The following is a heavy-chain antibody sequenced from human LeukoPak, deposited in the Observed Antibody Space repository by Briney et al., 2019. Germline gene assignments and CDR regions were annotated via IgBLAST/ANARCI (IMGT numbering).Heavy chain of an antibody. J-gene: IGHJ4*02. D-gene: IGHD6-19*01. V-gene: IGHV3-21*01. Sequence: KPGGSLRLSCAASGFTFSSYSMNWVRQAPGKGLEWVSSISSSSSYIYYADSVKGRFTISRDNAKNSLYLQMNSLRAEDTAVYYCARVGIAVDGGDYWGQGTLVTASS. CDR1: GFTFSSYS. CDR2: ISSSSSYI. CDR3: ARVGIAVDGGDY.